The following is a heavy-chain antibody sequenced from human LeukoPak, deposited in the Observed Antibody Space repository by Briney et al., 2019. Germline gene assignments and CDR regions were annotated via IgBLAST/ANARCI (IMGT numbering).Heavy chain of an antibody. V-gene: IGHV3-23*01. J-gene: IGHJ4*02. CDR3: AKEGTYYDSSGYYTH. CDR2: VSGSGGAT. Sequence: PGGSLRLSCAASGLTFSSVAMRWVRQAPGKGLAWVSSVSGSGGATYYADSAKGRFTISRYNSKNTLFLQMSSLRVEDTAIYYCAKEGTYYDSSGYYTHWGQGTLVAVSS. D-gene: IGHD3-22*01. CDR1: GLTFSSVA.